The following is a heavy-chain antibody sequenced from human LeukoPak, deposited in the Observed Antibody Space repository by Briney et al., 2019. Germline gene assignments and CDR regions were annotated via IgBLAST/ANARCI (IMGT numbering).Heavy chain of an antibody. CDR3: ACRYCASSNCDNIAFDI. Sequence: GASVKVSCKASGYTFTAYYIHWVRQAPGQGLEWVGGINPNNGVSNHAQKFQGRVTLNTDTSITTASMELDRLSSDDTAVYYCACRYCASSNCDNIAFDIWGQGTMVTVSS. J-gene: IGHJ3*02. CDR1: GYTFTAYY. D-gene: IGHD2-2*01. V-gene: IGHV1-2*02. CDR2: INPNNGVS.